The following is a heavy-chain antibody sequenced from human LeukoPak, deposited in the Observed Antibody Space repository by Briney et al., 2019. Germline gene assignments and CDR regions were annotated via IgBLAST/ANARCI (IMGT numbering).Heavy chain of an antibody. D-gene: IGHD6-19*01. J-gene: IGHJ4*02. CDR2: ISYSSYTI. CDR3: ATYSSGPFDY. Sequence: GGSLRLSCAASGFSFSTYEMNWVRQAPGKGLEWISYISYSSYTIYYTDSAKGRFTISRDNAKNSLYLQMNSLRAEDTAVYYCATYSSGPFDYWGQGTLVTVSA. V-gene: IGHV3-48*03. CDR1: GFSFSTYE.